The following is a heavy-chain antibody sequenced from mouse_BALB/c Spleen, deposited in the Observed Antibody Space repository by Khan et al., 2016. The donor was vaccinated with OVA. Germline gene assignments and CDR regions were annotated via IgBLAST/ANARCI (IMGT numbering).Heavy chain of an antibody. J-gene: IGHJ2*01. Sequence: QVQLKESGAELAKPGASVKMSCKASGYTFTTYWMHWVTQRPGQGLEWIGYINPTSGYTDYNEKFKDRATLSADKSSSTAYMQLSSLTSEDSAVYYCTRDRIDYWGQGTTLTVSS. CDR2: INPTSGYT. CDR3: TRDRIDY. V-gene: IGHV1-7*01. CDR1: GYTFTTYW.